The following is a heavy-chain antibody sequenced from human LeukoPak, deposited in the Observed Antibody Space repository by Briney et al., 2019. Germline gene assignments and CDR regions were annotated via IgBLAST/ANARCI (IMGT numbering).Heavy chain of an antibody. Sequence: SETLSLTCTVSGGSIINYCWSWLRQPPGKELEWIAYISHSGSTDYNPSLKSRATISVDTSKNQFSLRLSSVTAADTAVYFCARHSSIWYHFDNWGQGTLVTVSS. CDR2: ISHSGST. CDR1: GGSIINYC. CDR3: ARHSSIWYHFDN. V-gene: IGHV4-59*01. D-gene: IGHD6-13*01. J-gene: IGHJ4*02.